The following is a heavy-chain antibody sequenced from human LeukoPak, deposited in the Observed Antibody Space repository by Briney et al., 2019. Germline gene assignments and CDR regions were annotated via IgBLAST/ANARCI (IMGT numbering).Heavy chain of an antibody. CDR3: ARDGWEVPRGDPLDF. Sequence: ASVKVSCKTSGYIFTTYGMSWVRQAPGQRLEWMGWVSAYTGQTHFAPKFQGRLTVTTDKSTTTGYMELRSLKFDDTAVHYCARDGWEVPRGDPLDFWGQGTMVTVSS. D-gene: IGHD1-26*01. V-gene: IGHV1-18*01. J-gene: IGHJ3*01. CDR2: VSAYTGQT. CDR1: GYIFTTYG.